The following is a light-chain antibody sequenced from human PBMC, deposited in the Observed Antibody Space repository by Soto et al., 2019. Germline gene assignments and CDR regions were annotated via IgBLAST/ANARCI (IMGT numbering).Light chain of an antibody. CDR3: SSYSSSTTHVV. J-gene: IGLJ2*01. V-gene: IGLV2-14*03. Sequence: QSVLTQPASVSGSPGRSVTISCTGTSTDVGDFNYVSWYQHLPGRAPKLIIYDVTNRPSGISYRFSASKSGRTASLTISGLQAEDEADYYCSSYSSSTTHVVFGAGTKLTVL. CDR1: STDVGDFNY. CDR2: DVT.